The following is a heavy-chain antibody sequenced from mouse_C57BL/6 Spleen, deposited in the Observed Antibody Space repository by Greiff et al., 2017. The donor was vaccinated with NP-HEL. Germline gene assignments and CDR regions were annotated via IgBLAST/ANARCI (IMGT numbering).Heavy chain of an antibody. V-gene: IGHV1-5*01. D-gene: IGHD2-5*01. Sequence: EVKLMESGTMLARPGASVKMSCKTSGYTFTSYWMHWVKQRPGQGLEWIGAIYPGNSDSSYNQKFKGKAKLTAVTSASTAYMELSSLTNEDSAVYYCTRLEENDYSNSWFADWGQGTLVTVSA. CDR3: TRLEENDYSNSWFAD. J-gene: IGHJ3*01. CDR2: IYPGNSDS. CDR1: GYTFTSYW.